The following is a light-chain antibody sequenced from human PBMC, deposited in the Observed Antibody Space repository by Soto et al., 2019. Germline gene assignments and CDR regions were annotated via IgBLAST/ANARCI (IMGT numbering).Light chain of an antibody. J-gene: IGLJ1*01. Sequence: QSALTQPASVSGSPGQSITISCSGTSSDIGSYDHVAWYQQFPGKSPKLIIYAVSDRPSGVSDRFSGSKSGISASLTISGLXTEDEADYYCISYTDRQSYLFGTGTKV. CDR1: SSDIGSYDH. CDR2: AVS. CDR3: ISYTDRQSYL. V-gene: IGLV2-14*03.